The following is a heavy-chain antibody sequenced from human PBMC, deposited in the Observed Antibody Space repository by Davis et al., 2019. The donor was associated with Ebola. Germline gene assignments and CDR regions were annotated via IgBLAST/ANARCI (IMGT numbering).Heavy chain of an antibody. V-gene: IGHV3-21*01. J-gene: IGHJ6*02. CDR1: GFTFSSYS. CDR2: ISSSSSYI. D-gene: IGHD3-3*01. Sequence: GESLKISCAASGFTFSSYSMNWVRQAPGKGLEWVSSISSSSSYIYYADSVKGRFTISRDNAKNSLYLQMNSLRAEDTAVYYCARDKRVTIFGVVIIKGGENYYYYYGMDVWGQGTTVTVSS. CDR3: ARDKRVTIFGVVIIKGGENYYYYYGMDV.